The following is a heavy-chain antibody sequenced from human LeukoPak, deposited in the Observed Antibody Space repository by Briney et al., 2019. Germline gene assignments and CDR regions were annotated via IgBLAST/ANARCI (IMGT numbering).Heavy chain of an antibody. CDR1: GGSFSGYY. V-gene: IGHV4-34*01. Sequence: SETLSLTCAVYGGSFSGYYWSWIRQPPEKGLEWIGEINHSRNTNYNPSLKSRVTISADTSKNQFSLKVSSVTAADTAVYYCARARRDSGYYNVDYWGQGALVTVSS. CDR2: INHSRNT. J-gene: IGHJ4*02. D-gene: IGHD3-3*01. CDR3: ARARRDSGYYNVDY.